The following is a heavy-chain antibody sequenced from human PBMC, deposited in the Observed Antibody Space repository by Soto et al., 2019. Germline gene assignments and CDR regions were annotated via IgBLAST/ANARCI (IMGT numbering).Heavy chain of an antibody. Sequence: PGGSLRLSCAASGFTFSSYGMHWVRQAPGKGLEWVAVISYDGSNKYYADSVKGRFTISRDNSKNTLYLQMNSLRAEDTAVYYCAKGKVGATPRPPQFDYWGQGTLVTVSS. CDR1: GFTFSSYG. V-gene: IGHV3-30*18. J-gene: IGHJ4*02. D-gene: IGHD1-26*01. CDR3: AKGKVGATPRPPQFDY. CDR2: ISYDGSNK.